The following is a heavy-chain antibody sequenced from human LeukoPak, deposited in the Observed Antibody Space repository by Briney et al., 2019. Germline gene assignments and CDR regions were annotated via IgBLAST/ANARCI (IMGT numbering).Heavy chain of an antibody. V-gene: IGHV1-8*01. CDR2: MNPYSGNT. Sequence: ASVKVSCKASGYIFTSYDINWVRQATGQGLEWMGWMNPYSGNTGYAQKFQGRVTMTRSTSITTAYLELSSPRSEDTAVYYCTRQLGGGPDGRDSWGQGTLVTVSS. D-gene: IGHD3-16*01. CDR1: GYIFTSYD. CDR3: TRQLGGGPDGRDS. J-gene: IGHJ4*02.